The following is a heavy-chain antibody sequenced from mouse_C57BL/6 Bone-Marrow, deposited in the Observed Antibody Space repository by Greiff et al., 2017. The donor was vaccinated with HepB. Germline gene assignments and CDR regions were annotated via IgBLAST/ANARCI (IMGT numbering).Heavy chain of an antibody. V-gene: IGHV14-2*01. J-gene: IGHJ4*01. CDR3: ARRFYYGSSYKGDYAMDY. D-gene: IGHD1-1*01. Sequence: EVQLQESGAELVKPGASVKLSCTASGFNIKDYYMHWVKQRTEQGLEWIGRIDPEDGETKYAPKFQGKATITADTSSNTAYLQLSSLTSEDTAVYYCARRFYYGSSYKGDYAMDYWGQGTSVTVSS. CDR1: GFNIKDYY. CDR2: IDPEDGET.